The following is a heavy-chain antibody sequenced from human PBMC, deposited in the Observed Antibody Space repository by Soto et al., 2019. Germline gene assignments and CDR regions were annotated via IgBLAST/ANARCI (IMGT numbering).Heavy chain of an antibody. CDR1: GGAINSYY. D-gene: IGHD3-3*01. CDR3: ARLPVHDPGH. V-gene: IGHV4-59*08. Sequence: QVQLQESGPGLDTPSETLSLTCTVSGGAINSYYWSWIRQPPGKGLEWIGYLHYSGSTNYNPSHDSRVSIPVGAAKDRFSVTMNAVTAADTAVYYSARLPVHDPGHWGQRNRVTVSS. CDR2: LHYSGST. J-gene: IGHJ4*02.